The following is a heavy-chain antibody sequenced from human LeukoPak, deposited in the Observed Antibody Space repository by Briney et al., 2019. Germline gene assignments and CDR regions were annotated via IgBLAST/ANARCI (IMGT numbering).Heavy chain of an antibody. Sequence: SETLSLTCTVSGGSISSGGYYWSWIRQPPGKGLEWIGYIYHSGSTYYNPSLKSRVTISVDRSKNQFSLKLSSVTAADTAVYYCARSDAYAVTNFDYWGQGTLVTVSS. D-gene: IGHD2-8*01. CDR1: GGSISSGGYY. CDR2: IYHSGST. V-gene: IGHV4-30-2*01. CDR3: ARSDAYAVTNFDY. J-gene: IGHJ4*02.